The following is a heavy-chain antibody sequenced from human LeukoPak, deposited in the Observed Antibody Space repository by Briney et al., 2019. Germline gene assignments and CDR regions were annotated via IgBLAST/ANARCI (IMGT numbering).Heavy chain of an antibody. Sequence: GASVKVSCKVSGHTLTELSMHWVRQAPGKGLEWMGGFDPEDGETIYAQKFQGRVTMTEDTSTGTAYIELSSLRSEDTAVYYCETYPLYCSGGSCRTTEADYWGQGTLVTVSS. V-gene: IGHV1-24*01. J-gene: IGHJ4*02. D-gene: IGHD2-15*01. CDR3: ETYPLYCSGGSCRTTEADY. CDR1: GHTLTELS. CDR2: FDPEDGET.